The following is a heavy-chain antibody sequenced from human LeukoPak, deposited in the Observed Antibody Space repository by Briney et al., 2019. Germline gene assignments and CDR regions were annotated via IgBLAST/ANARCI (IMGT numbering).Heavy chain of an antibody. CDR2: IWYDGSNK. CDR3: AKDHQHSGYATGDY. V-gene: IGHV3-33*06. Sequence: GGSLRLSCAASGFTFSSYSMNWVRQAPGKGLEWVAVIWYDGSNKYYADSVKGRFTISRDNSKNTLYLQMNSLRAEDTAVYYCAKDHQHSGYATGDYWGQGTLVTVSS. D-gene: IGHD5-12*01. CDR1: GFTFSSYS. J-gene: IGHJ4*02.